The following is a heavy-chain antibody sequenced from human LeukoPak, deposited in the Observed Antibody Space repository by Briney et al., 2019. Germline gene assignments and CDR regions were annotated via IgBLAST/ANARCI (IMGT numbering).Heavy chain of an antibody. D-gene: IGHD3-9*01. J-gene: IGHJ6*03. CDR2: INPNSGGT. CDR1: GYTFTGYY. V-gene: IGHV1-2*02. Sequence: ASVKVSCKASGYTFTGYYMHWVRQAPGQGLEWMGWINPNSGGTNYAQKFQGRVTMTRDTSISTAYMELRSLRSDDTAVYYCARAADYDIWVDLIIPCYMDVWGKGTTVTVSS. CDR3: ARAADYDIWVDLIIPCYMDV.